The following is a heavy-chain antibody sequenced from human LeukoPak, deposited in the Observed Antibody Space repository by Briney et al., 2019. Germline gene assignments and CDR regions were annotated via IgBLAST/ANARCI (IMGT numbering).Heavy chain of an antibody. CDR2: IYYSGST. Sequence: SETLSLTCTVSGGSISSSSYYWGWIRQPPGKGLEWIGSIYYSGSTYYNPSLKSRVTISVDTSKNQFSLKLSSVTAADTAGYYFARYWSSLLALDHLGQGTLVTVSS. D-gene: IGHD6-13*01. CDR3: ARYWSSLLALDH. CDR1: GGSISSSSYY. J-gene: IGHJ4*02. V-gene: IGHV4-39*01.